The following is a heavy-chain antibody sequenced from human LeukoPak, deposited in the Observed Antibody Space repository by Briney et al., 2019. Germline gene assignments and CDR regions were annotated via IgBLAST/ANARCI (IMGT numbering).Heavy chain of an antibody. CDR1: GFTVSSNY. J-gene: IGHJ6*02. Sequence: PGGSLRLSCAASGFTVSSNYMSWVRQAPGKGLEWVSVIYSGGSTYYADSVKGRFTISRDNSKNTLYLQMNSLRAEDTAVYYCAHSGWAYHYYGMDVWGQGTTVTASS. D-gene: IGHD6-19*01. CDR2: IYSGGST. CDR3: AHSGWAYHYYGMDV. V-gene: IGHV3-66*01.